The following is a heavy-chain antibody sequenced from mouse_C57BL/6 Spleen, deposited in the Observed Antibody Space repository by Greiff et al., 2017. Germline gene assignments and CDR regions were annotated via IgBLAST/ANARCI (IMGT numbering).Heavy chain of an antibody. CDR1: GYTFTSYW. V-gene: IGHV1-64*01. D-gene: IGHD1-1*01. J-gene: IGHJ2*01. CDR2: IHPNSGST. Sequence: QVQLQQPGAELVKPGASVKLSCKASGYTFTSYWMHWVKQRPGQGLEWIGMIHPNSGSTNYNEKFKSKATLTVDKSSSTAYMQLSSLTSEDSAVYDCARDHYYGSSYDYWGQGTTLTVSS. CDR3: ARDHYYGSSYDY.